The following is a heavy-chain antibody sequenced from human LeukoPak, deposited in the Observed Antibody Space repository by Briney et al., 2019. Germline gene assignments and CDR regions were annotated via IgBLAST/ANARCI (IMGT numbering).Heavy chain of an antibody. D-gene: IGHD3-3*01. J-gene: IGHJ4*02. Sequence: ASVTVSCKTSVYSFPRYYIHWVRQAAGQGLEGMGWMNPNSGNTGYAQKFQGRVTITSNTSISTAYMELSSVRSEDTAVYYCARGKQYYDFWSSYQYYFDYWGQGTLVTVSS. V-gene: IGHV1-8*03. CDR3: ARGKQYYDFWSSYQYYFDY. CDR2: MNPNSGNT. CDR1: VYSFPRYY.